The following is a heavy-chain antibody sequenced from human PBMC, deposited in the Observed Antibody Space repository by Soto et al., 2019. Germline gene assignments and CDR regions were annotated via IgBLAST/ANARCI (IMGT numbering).Heavy chain of an antibody. CDR2: INHSGST. Sequence: QVQLQQWGAGLLKPSETLSLTCAVYGRSFSGYYWSWIRQPPGKGLEWIGEINHSGSTNYNPSLKSRVTISVDTSKNQFSLKLSSVTAADTAVYYCARGSIRVVTPSYWGQGTLVTVSS. J-gene: IGHJ4*02. V-gene: IGHV4-34*01. CDR3: ARGSIRVVTPSY. D-gene: IGHD2-15*01. CDR1: GRSFSGYY.